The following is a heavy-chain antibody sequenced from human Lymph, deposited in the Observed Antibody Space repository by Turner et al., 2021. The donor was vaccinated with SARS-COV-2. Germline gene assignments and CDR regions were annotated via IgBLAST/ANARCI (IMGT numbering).Heavy chain of an antibody. CDR1: GFTFSSYA. CDR2: ISNSGGST. CDR3: AKDPNWYILWAVDY. J-gene: IGHJ4*02. D-gene: IGHD3-10*01. Sequence: EVQLLESGGGLVQPGGSLRLSCTASGFTFSSYAMSWVRQAPGKGPEWVSTISNSGGSTYYADSVKGRFTISRDNSKNTLYLQMNSLRAEDTAVYYCAKDPNWYILWAVDYWGQGTLVTVSS. V-gene: IGHV3-23*01.